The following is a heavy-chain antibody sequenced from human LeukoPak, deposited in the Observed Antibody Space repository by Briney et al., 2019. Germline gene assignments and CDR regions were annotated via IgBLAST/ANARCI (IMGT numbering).Heavy chain of an antibody. V-gene: IGHV3-73*01. Sequence: PGGSLRLSCAASGFTFSGSAMHWVRQASGKGLEWVGRIRSKANSYATAYAASMKGRFTIFRDDSKNTAYLQMNSLKTEDTAVYYCTSLWGGIAAAGPEDFDYWGQGTLVTVSS. CDR1: GFTFSGSA. D-gene: IGHD6-13*01. J-gene: IGHJ4*02. CDR2: IRSKANSYAT. CDR3: TSLWGGIAAAGPEDFDY.